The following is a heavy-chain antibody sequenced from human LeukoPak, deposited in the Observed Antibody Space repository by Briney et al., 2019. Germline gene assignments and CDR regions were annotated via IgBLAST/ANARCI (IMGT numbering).Heavy chain of an antibody. CDR3: ARDLEYSSSVRRYYYYYMDP. Sequence: KPSETLSLTCTVSGGSISSYYWSWIRQPAGKGREWIGCIYTSGSTNYNPSLKSRVTISVDKSKNQFSLKPSSVTAADTAAYYCARDLEYSSSVRRYYYYYMDPWGQGTLVTVSS. V-gene: IGHV4-4*07. CDR1: GGSISSYY. D-gene: IGHD6-6*01. J-gene: IGHJ5*02. CDR2: IYTSGST.